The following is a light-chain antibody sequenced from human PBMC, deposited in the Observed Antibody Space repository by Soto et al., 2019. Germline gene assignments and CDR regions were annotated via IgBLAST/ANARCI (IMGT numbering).Light chain of an antibody. CDR2: DVS. J-gene: IGLJ1*01. Sequence: QSVLTQPASVSGSPGQSIAISCTGTDSDVGGYSYVSWYQQYPGKAPKLIIYDVSNRPSGVSDRFSGSKSGITASLTISGLQAEDEADYYCSSYTASNTYVFGSGTKVTVL. CDR1: DSDVGGYSY. V-gene: IGLV2-14*01. CDR3: SSYTASNTYV.